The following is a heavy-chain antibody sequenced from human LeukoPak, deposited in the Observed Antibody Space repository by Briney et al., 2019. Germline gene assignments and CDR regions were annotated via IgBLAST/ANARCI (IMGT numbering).Heavy chain of an antibody. CDR2: INHSGST. CDR1: GGSVSSGTYY. V-gene: IGHV4-61*01. J-gene: IGHJ3*02. Sequence: SETLSLTCTVSGGSVSSGTYYWSWIRQPPGKGLEWIGEINHSGSTNYNPSLKSRVTISVDTSKNQFSLKLSSVTAADTAVYYCARVPLGILRHPGNAFDIWGQGTMVTVSS. D-gene: IGHD4-17*01. CDR3: ARVPLGILRHPGNAFDI.